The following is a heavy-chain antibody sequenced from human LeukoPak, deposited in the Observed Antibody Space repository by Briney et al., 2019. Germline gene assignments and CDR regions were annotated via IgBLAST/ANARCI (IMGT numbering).Heavy chain of an antibody. J-gene: IGHJ2*01. CDR3: AKTAAGTISYWYFDL. CDR2: INHSGST. D-gene: IGHD6-13*01. V-gene: IGHV4-34*01. Sequence: PSETLSLTCAVYGGSFSGYYWSWIRQPPGKGLEWIGEINHSGSTNYNPSLKSRVTISVDTSKNQFSLKLSSVTAADTAVYYCAKTAAGTISYWYFDLWGRGTLVTVSS. CDR1: GGSFSGYY.